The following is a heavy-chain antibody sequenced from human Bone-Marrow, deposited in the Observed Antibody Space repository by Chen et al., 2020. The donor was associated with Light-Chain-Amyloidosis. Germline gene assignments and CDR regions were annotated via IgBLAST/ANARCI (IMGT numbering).Heavy chain of an antibody. D-gene: IGHD2-2*01. J-gene: IGHJ5*02. Sequence: QSGTEVKKPGASVKVSCNISGSTLTDLPIHWVRQAPGKGLEWMGGFDPEDSETIYAQKFQGRVTMTEETSTGKASMEXXXXXYXXTAIYYCVSQAHLRSTSSTWFDPWGQGTMLTVSS. CDR3: VSQAHLRSTSSTWFDP. CDR1: GSTLTDLP. V-gene: IGHV1-24*01. CDR2: FDPEDSET.